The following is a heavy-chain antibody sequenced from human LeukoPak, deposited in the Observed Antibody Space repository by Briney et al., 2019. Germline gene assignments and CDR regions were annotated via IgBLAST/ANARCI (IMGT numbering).Heavy chain of an antibody. CDR2: MNQDGSVR. Sequence: QSGGSLRLFCAASGFTFSSEWMSWVRQAPGKGLEWVANMNQDGSVRQYVDSVKGRFTISRDNAKNSLYLQMNSLRAEDTAVYFCSSGPSFDYWGQGTLVTVSS. D-gene: IGHD3/OR15-3a*01. CDR3: SSGPSFDY. J-gene: IGHJ4*02. V-gene: IGHV3-7*05. CDR1: GFTFSSEW.